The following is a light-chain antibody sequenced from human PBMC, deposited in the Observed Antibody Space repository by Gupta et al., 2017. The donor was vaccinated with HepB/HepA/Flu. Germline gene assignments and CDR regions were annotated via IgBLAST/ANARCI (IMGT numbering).Light chain of an antibody. J-gene: IGLJ3*02. Sequence: QSVLTQPPSASGTPGQRVTISCSGSSSNIGINDVYWYQQLPGTAPKLLIYRNSHRPSGVSDRFSGSKSGTSAPLAISGLRSEDEADYYCAAWDSLSEVFGGGTKLTVL. CDR1: SSNIGIND. CDR2: RNS. V-gene: IGLV1-47*01. CDR3: AAWDSLSEV.